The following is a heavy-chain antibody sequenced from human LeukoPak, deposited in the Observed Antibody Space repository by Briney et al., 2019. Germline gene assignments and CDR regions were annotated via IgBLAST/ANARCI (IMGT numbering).Heavy chain of an antibody. CDR1: GGSISSSSYY. CDR2: IYYSGST. CDR3: ARAPLGTGQAFDI. V-gene: IGHV4-39*07. Sequence: SETLSLTCTVSGGSISSSSYYWGWIRQPPGKGLEWIGSIYYSGSTYYNPSLKSRVTISVDTSKNQFSLKLSSVTAADTAVYYCARAPLGTGQAFDIWGQGTMVAVSS. J-gene: IGHJ3*02. D-gene: IGHD1-1*01.